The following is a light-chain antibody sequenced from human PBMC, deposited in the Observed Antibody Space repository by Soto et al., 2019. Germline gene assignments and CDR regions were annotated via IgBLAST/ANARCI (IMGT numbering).Light chain of an antibody. CDR3: QQYSVYWT. Sequence: DIQMTQSPSSVPASVGDRVTITCRASQGISSWLAWYQQKPGKAPKLLIYAASSWAGGVPSRFTGSGSGTEFTLTINSLQPDDFATYYCQQYSVYWTFGQGTKVDIK. CDR1: QGISSW. V-gene: IGKV1-5*01. CDR2: AAS. J-gene: IGKJ1*01.